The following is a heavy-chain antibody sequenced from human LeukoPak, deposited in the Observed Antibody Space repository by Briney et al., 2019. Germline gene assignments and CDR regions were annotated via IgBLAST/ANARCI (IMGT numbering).Heavy chain of an antibody. V-gene: IGHV3-21*01. J-gene: IGHJ4*02. CDR1: GFTFSSYS. CDR3: ARSESGWSWFDY. Sequence: GSLRLSCAASGFTFSSYSMNWVRQAPGKGLEWVSSISSSSSYIYYADSVKGRFTISRDNAKNSLYLQMNSLRAEDTAVYYCARSESGWSWFDYWGQGTLVTVSS. CDR2: ISSSSSYI. D-gene: IGHD6-19*01.